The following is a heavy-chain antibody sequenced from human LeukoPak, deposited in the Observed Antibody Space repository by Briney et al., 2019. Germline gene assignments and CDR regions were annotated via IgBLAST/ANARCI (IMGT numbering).Heavy chain of an antibody. J-gene: IGHJ1*01. CDR3: ARHSGGKLFQH. CDR1: GGSISSSSYY. D-gene: IGHD4-23*01. CDR2: FYYSGST. V-gene: IGHV4-39*01. Sequence: PSETLSLTCTVSGGSISSSSYYWGWIRQPPGKGLEWIGSFYYSGSTYYNTSLKSRVTISVDTSKNQFSLMLSSVTAADTAVYYCARHSGGKLFQHWGQGTLVTVS.